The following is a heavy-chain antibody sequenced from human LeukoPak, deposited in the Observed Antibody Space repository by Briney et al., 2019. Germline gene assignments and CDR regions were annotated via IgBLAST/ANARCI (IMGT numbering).Heavy chain of an antibody. D-gene: IGHD3-10*01. CDR1: CGSISSYY. Sequence: SQTLSLTCAVFCGSISSYYSSWIRRPPGKGLEWIGYIYHSGSTYYNPSLKSRVTISVDRSKNQFSLKLSSVTAADTAVYYCASSFGGQGADYWGQGTLVTVSS. J-gene: IGHJ4*02. CDR3: ASSFGGQGADY. V-gene: IGHV4-30-2*01. CDR2: IYHSGST.